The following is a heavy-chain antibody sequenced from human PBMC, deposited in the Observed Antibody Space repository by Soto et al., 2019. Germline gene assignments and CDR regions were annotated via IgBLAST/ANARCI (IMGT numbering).Heavy chain of an antibody. CDR1: GGSVISGSYY. V-gene: IGHV4-61*01. D-gene: IGHD6-19*01. CDR3: AKGNGWYYY. Sequence: SETLSLTCTVSGGSVISGSYYWSWIRQPPGKGLEWIGYIYYSGSTNYNPSLKSRVTIAIDTSKNQFSLKLNSVTAADTAVYYCAKGNGWYYYWGQGTLVTVSS. CDR2: IYYSGST. J-gene: IGHJ4*01.